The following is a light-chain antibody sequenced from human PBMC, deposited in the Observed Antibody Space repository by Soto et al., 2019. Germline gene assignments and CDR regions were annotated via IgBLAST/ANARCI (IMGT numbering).Light chain of an antibody. CDR3: EQYGDSQLT. CDR1: QSVNNNY. Sequence: EIVLTQSPGTLSLSPGETATLSCRASQSVNNNYLAWYQQEPGQAPRLLIYGASTRATGIPDRFSGSGSGTDFTLTISRLEPEDCAVYYCEQYGDSQLTFGGGTKVQIK. J-gene: IGKJ4*01. V-gene: IGKV3-20*01. CDR2: GAS.